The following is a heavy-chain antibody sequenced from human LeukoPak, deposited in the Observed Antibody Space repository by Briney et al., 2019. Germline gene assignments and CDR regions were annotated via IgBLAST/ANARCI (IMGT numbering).Heavy chain of an antibody. CDR2: IRYDGSNK. D-gene: IGHD1-1*01. CDR3: AKGYSFYFDY. J-gene: IGHJ4*02. V-gene: IGHV3-30*02. Sequence: GGSLRLSCAASGFTFSNYGMHWVRQAPGKGLEWVTFIRYDGSNKYYADSVKGRFTISRDNSKNTLYLQMNSLGAEDTAVYCCAKGYSFYFDYWGQGTLVTVSS. CDR1: GFTFSNYG.